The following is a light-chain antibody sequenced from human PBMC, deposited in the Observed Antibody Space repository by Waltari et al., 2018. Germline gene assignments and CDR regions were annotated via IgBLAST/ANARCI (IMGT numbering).Light chain of an antibody. CDR2: DTT. J-gene: IGLJ2*01. Sequence: QSVLTQPPSVSGAPGQRVTISCTGRSSNIGSGYDVHWYQQIPVTAPKLLIFDTTSRPSGVPDRFSGSRSATAASLAITGLQADDEATYYCQSFDSSLGGHVVFGGGTKLTVL. CDR1: SSNIGSGYD. V-gene: IGLV1-40*01. CDR3: QSFDSSLGGHVV.